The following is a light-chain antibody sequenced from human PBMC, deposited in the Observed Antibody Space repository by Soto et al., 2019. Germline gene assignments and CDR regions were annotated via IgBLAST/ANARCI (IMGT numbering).Light chain of an antibody. CDR1: SSNIGNNY. V-gene: IGLV1-51*01. CDR2: DNN. Sequence: QSVLTQPPSVSAAPGQKVTISCSGSSSNIGNNYVSWYQQLPGTAPKLLIYDNNKRPSGIPDRFSGSKSGTSATLGITGLQTGDEAEYYCGTWDSSLRVVVFGGGTKVTVL. J-gene: IGLJ2*01. CDR3: GTWDSSLRVVV.